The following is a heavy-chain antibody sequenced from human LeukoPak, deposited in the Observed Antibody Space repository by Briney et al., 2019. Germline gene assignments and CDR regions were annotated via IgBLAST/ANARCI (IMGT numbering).Heavy chain of an antibody. CDR3: ARDLPAGTALDY. V-gene: IGHV4-59*11. D-gene: IGHD1-7*01. CDR1: GGSISSHY. CDR2: IYYSGST. Sequence: SETLSLTCTVSGGSISSHYWSWIRQPPGKGLEWIGYIYYSGSTNYNPSLKSRVTISVDTSKNQFSLKLSSVTAADTAVYYCARDLPAGTALDYWGQGTLVTVSS. J-gene: IGHJ4*02.